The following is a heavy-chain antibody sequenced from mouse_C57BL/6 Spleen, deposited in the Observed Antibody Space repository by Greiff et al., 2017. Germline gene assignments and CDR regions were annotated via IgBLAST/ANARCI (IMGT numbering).Heavy chain of an antibody. D-gene: IGHD6-1*01. CDR2: IRSKSNNYAT. J-gene: IGHJ2*01. Sequence: DVQLVESGGGLVQPKGSLKLSCAASGFSFNTYAMNWVRQAPGKGLEWVARIRSKSNNYATYYADSVKDRFTISRDDSESMLYLQMNNLKTEDTAMYYCVRGSQFASFGYRGQGTTLTVSS. CDR3: VRGSQFASFGY. V-gene: IGHV10-1*01. CDR1: GFSFNTYA.